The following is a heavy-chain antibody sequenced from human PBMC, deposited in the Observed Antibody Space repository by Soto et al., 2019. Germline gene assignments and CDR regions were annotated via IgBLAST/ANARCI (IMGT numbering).Heavy chain of an antibody. V-gene: IGHV3-74*01. J-gene: IGHJ4*02. CDR2: IKTDGSVT. D-gene: IGHD1-26*01. CDR1: GFTFSTYG. Sequence: EVQLVESGGGLLQPGGSLRLSCAASGFTFSTYGMHWVRQAPGKGLVWVARIKTDGSVTTYADYVKGRFTISRDNAKNTLYLQMHTLRAEDTAVYSCARDVGRSHDYWGRGTLVTVSS. CDR3: ARDVGRSHDY.